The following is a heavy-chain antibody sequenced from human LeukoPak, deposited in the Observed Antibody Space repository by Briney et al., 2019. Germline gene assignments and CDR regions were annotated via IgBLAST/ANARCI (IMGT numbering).Heavy chain of an antibody. CDR1: GFTFSSYS. Sequence: GGSLRLSCAASGFTFSSYSMDWVRQAPGKGLEWVSSISSSSSYIYYADSVKGRSTISRDNAKNSLYLQMNSLRAEDTAVYYCARVGFWSGPWDAFDIWGQGTMVTVSS. J-gene: IGHJ3*02. V-gene: IGHV3-21*01. D-gene: IGHD3-3*01. CDR2: ISSSSSYI. CDR3: ARVGFWSGPWDAFDI.